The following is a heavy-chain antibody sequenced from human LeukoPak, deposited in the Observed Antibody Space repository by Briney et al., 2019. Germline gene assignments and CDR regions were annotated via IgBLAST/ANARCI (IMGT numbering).Heavy chain of an antibody. CDR2: MYSVGST. CDR1: GFTISANF. Sequence: PGGSLTLSCAASGFTISANFMSWLRPAPGKGLEWVSIMYSVGSTFYADSVKGRFTISRDPSKNSLDLQMDSLRVDDTAVYYCARDLSGYSYGFGGDLWGQGTLVTVSS. D-gene: IGHD5-18*01. V-gene: IGHV3-66*01. CDR3: ARDLSGYSYGFGGDL. J-gene: IGHJ4*02.